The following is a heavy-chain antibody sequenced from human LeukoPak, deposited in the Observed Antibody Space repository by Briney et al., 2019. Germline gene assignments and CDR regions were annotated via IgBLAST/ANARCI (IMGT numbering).Heavy chain of an antibody. CDR2: IYYSGST. CDR1: GGSISSGGYY. Sequence: SETLSLTCTVSGGSISSGGYYWSWIRQHPGKGLEWIGYIYYSGSTYYHPSLKSRVTISVDTSKNQFSLKLSSVTAADTAVYYCARSSKLADAFDIWGQGTMVTVSS. V-gene: IGHV4-31*03. J-gene: IGHJ3*02. D-gene: IGHD6-13*01. CDR3: ARSSKLADAFDI.